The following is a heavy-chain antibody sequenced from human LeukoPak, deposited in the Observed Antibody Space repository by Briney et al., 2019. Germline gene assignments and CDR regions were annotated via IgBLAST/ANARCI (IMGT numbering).Heavy chain of an antibody. Sequence: GASVKVSCKASGYTFTSYGISWVRQAPGQGLEWMGWISAYNGNTNYAQKLQGRVTMTTDTSTSTAYMELRSLRSDDTAVYYCAREEFSAPNYYYYMDVWGKGTTVTVSS. J-gene: IGHJ6*03. CDR1: GYTFTSYG. D-gene: IGHD3-10*01. CDR2: ISAYNGNT. V-gene: IGHV1-18*01. CDR3: AREEFSAPNYYYYMDV.